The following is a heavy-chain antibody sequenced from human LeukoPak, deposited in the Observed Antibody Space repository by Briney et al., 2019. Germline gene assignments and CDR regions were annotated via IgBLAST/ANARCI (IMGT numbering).Heavy chain of an antibody. CDR2: IYHSGST. V-gene: IGHV4-38-2*01. Sequence: SETLSLTCAVSGYSISSGYYWGWIRQPPGKGLEWIGSIYHSGSTYYNPSLKSRVTISVDTSKNQFSLKLSSVTAADTAVYYCATQQWLVRGVVYWGQGTLVTVSS. CDR3: ATQQWLVRGVVY. D-gene: IGHD6-19*01. J-gene: IGHJ4*02. CDR1: GYSISSGYY.